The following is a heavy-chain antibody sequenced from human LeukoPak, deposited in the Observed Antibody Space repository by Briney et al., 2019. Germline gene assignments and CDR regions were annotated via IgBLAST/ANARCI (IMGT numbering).Heavy chain of an antibody. CDR2: IYYSGST. CDR3: ARKDYGDYGMDV. Sequence: SETLSLTCTVSGGSISSSSYYWGWIRQPPGKGLEWIGSIYYSGSTYYNPSLKSRVTISVDTSKNQFSLKLSSVTAADTAVYYCARKDYGDYGMDVWGKGTTVTVSS. J-gene: IGHJ6*04. CDR1: GGSISSSSYY. V-gene: IGHV4-39*01. D-gene: IGHD4-17*01.